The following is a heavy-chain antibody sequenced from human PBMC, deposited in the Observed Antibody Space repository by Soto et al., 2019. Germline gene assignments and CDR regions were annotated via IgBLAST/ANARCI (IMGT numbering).Heavy chain of an antibody. CDR1: GFTFSSYA. V-gene: IGHV3-64D*06. D-gene: IGHD3-10*01. Sequence: LRLSFSASGFTFSSYAMHWVRQAPGKGLEYVSAISSNGGSTYYADSVKGRFTISRDNSKNTLYLQMSSLRAEDTAVYYCVKDRRNVLLWFGELLDYWGQGTLVTVSS. CDR2: ISSNGGST. J-gene: IGHJ4*02. CDR3: VKDRRNVLLWFGELLDY.